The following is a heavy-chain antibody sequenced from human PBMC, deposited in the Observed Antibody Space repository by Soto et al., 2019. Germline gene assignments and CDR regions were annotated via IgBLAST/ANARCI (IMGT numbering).Heavy chain of an antibody. V-gene: IGHV3-23*01. Sequence: PGGSLRLSCAASGFTFSSYAMSWVRQAPGKGLEWVSAISGSGGSTYYADSVKGRFTISRDNSKNALYLQMNSLRAEDTAVYYCAKGSVQLWLAGYYYYYMDVWGKGTTVTVSS. CDR3: AKGSVQLWLAGYYYYYMDV. J-gene: IGHJ6*03. D-gene: IGHD5-18*01. CDR1: GFTFSSYA. CDR2: ISGSGGST.